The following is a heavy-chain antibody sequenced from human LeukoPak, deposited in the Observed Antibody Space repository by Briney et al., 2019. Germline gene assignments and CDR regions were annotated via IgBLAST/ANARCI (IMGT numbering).Heavy chain of an antibody. J-gene: IGHJ6*02. V-gene: IGHV4-59*08. D-gene: IGHD6-6*01. CDR2: IYYSGST. CDR1: GGSISSYY. Sequence: SETLSLTCTVSGGSISSYYWSWIRQPPGKGLECIGYIYYSGSTNYNPSLKSRVTISVDTSKNQFSLKLSSVTAADTAVYYCARWDRIAAHKPYYGMDVWGQGTTVTVSS. CDR3: ARWDRIAAHKPYYGMDV.